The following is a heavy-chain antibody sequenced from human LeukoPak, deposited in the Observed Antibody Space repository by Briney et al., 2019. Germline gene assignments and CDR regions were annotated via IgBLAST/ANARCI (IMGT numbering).Heavy chain of an antibody. Sequence: SLRLSCAASGFTFSSYSMNWVRQAPGEGLEWVSGISWNSAGIHYADSVKGRFTISRDNAKNSLYLQMNSLRAEDTALYYCAKATRSSLVASFDVWGQGTMVTVSS. CDR2: ISWNSAGI. D-gene: IGHD2-8*02. J-gene: IGHJ3*01. V-gene: IGHV3-9*01. CDR3: AKATRSSLVASFDV. CDR1: GFTFSSYS.